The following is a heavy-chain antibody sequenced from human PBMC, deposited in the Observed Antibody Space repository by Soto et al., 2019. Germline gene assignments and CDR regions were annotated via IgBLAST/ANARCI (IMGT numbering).Heavy chain of an antibody. J-gene: IGHJ6*02. D-gene: IGHD3-10*01. Sequence: GASVKVSCKASGYTFTSYDINWVRQATGQGLEWMGWMNPNSGNTGYAQKFQGRVTITADESTSTAYMELSSLRSKDTAVYYCARAPGSGSYSSYYYYGMDVWGQGTTVTV. CDR3: ARAPGSGSYSSYYYYGMDV. CDR1: GYTFTSYD. CDR2: MNPNSGNT. V-gene: IGHV1-8*01.